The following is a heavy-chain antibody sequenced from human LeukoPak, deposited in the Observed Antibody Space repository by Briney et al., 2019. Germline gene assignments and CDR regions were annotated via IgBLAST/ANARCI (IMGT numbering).Heavy chain of an antibody. V-gene: IGHV3-33*01. Sequence: GSLRLSCAASGFTFSSYGMHWVRQAPGKGLQWVAVIWYDGSNKYYADSVKGRFTISRDNSKNTLYLQMNSLRAEDTAVYYCARASGSYLVWSYFDYWGQGTLVTVSS. CDR1: GFTFSSYG. CDR2: IWYDGSNK. D-gene: IGHD1-26*01. J-gene: IGHJ4*02. CDR3: ARASGSYLVWSYFDY.